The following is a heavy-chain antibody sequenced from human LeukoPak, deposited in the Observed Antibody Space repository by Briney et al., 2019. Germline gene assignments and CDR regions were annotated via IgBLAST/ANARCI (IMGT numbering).Heavy chain of an antibody. J-gene: IGHJ4*02. D-gene: IGHD2-2*02. V-gene: IGHV4-61*02. CDR1: GGSISSGCYY. CDR3: ARESVVVPAAIRGFDY. Sequence: PSQTLSLTCTVSGGSISSGCYYWSWIRQPAGKGLEWIGRIYTSGSTNYNPSLKSRVTISVDTSKNQFSLKLSSVTAADTAVYYCARESVVVPAAIRGFDYWGQGTLVTVSS. CDR2: IYTSGST.